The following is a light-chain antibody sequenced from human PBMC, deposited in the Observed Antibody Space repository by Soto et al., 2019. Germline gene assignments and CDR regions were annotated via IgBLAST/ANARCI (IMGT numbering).Light chain of an antibody. CDR3: QQYNSYSKT. Sequence: DIQMTQSPSTLSASEGDRVTITCRASQSISSWLAWYQQKPGKGPKFLIYDASSFGSGVPSRFSGSGSGTEFTLTISSLQPDDFATYYCQQYNSYSKTFGQGTKVDIK. CDR1: QSISSW. CDR2: DAS. V-gene: IGKV1-5*01. J-gene: IGKJ1*01.